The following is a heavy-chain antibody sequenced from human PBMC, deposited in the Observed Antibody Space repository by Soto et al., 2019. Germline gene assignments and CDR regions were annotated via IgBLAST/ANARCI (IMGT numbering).Heavy chain of an antibody. V-gene: IGHV1-46*01. CDR2: INPGGGYT. CDR1: GYTFTSFY. Sequence: ASVKVSCKASGYTFTSFYFHWVRQAPGQGLEWMGIINPGGGYTNYAQKFEGRVTMSRDTSTSTVYMELSSLTSEDSAVYYCAAKDVKWAAFDFWGQGTLVTVSS. D-gene: IGHD1-26*01. J-gene: IGHJ4*02. CDR3: AAKDVKWAAFDF.